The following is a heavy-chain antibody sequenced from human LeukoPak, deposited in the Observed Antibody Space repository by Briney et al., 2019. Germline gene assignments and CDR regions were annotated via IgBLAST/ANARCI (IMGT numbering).Heavy chain of an antibody. Sequence: SETLSLTCTVSGGPISSYYWSWIRQPPGKGLEWIGYIYYSGSTNYKPSLKSRVTISVDTSKNQFSLNLRSVTAADTAVYYCARDAAFGPMDYWGQGTLVTVSS. CDR1: GGPISSYY. V-gene: IGHV4-59*01. CDR3: ARDAAFGPMDY. D-gene: IGHD3-10*01. J-gene: IGHJ4*02. CDR2: IYYSGST.